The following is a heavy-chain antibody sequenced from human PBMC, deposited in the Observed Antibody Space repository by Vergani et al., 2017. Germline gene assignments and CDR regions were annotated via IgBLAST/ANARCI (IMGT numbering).Heavy chain of an antibody. CDR3: AGHDRGNQKEDY. V-gene: IGHV4-39*01. D-gene: IGHD1-14*01. J-gene: IGHJ4*02. CDR1: GGSISSSSYY. Sequence: QVQLQESGPGLVKPSETLSLTCTVSGGSISSSSYYWGWIRQPPGKGLEWIGSIYYSGSTYYNPSLKSRVPISVDTSKNQFSLKLSSVTAADTAVYYCAGHDRGNQKEDYWGQGTLVTVSS. CDR2: IYYSGST.